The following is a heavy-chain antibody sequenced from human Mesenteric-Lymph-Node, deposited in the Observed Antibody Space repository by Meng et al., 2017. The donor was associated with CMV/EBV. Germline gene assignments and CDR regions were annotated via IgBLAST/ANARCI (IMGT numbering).Heavy chain of an antibody. V-gene: IGHV3-20*04. CDR2: ISWNGGST. J-gene: IGHJ4*02. CDR3: AKAGGYGSGSYYNFDY. CDR1: GFSFDDYG. Sequence: GESLKISCAASGFSFDDYGMSWVRQAPGKGLEWVSGISWNGGSTGYADSVKGRFTISRDNAKKSLYLQMNSLRAEDTALYYCAKAGGYGSGSYYNFDYWGQGTLVTVSS. D-gene: IGHD3-10*01.